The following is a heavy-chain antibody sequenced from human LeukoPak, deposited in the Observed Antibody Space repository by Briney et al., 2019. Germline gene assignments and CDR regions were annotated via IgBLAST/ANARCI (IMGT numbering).Heavy chain of an antibody. V-gene: IGHV1-2*02. CDR3: ATGSMVRGPNVGAYYYYYMDV. J-gene: IGHJ6*03. CDR1: GYTFTGYY. D-gene: IGHD3-10*01. Sequence: ASVTVSCKASGYTFTGYYMHWVRQAPGQGLEWMGWINPNSGGTNYAQKFQGRVTMTRDTSISTAYMELSRLRSDDTAVYYCATGSMVRGPNVGAYYYYYMDVWGKGTTVTTSS. CDR2: INPNSGGT.